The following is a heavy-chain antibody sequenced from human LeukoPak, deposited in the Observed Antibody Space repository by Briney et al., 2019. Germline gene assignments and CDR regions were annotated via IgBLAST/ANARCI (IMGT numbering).Heavy chain of an antibody. D-gene: IGHD1-14*01. CDR1: GGSFSGYY. CDR3: ARPGPWARYFDY. Sequence: SETLSLTCAVYGGSFSGYYWSWIRQPPGKGLEWIGEINHSGSTNYNPSLKSRVTISVDTSKNQFSLKLSSMTAADTAVYYCARPGPWARYFDYWGQGTLVTVSS. V-gene: IGHV4-34*01. CDR2: INHSGST. J-gene: IGHJ4*02.